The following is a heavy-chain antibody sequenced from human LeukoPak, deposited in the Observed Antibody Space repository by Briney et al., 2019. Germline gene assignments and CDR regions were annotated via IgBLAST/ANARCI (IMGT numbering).Heavy chain of an antibody. Sequence: PGGSLRLSCAASGFTFSSYSMNWVRQAPGKGLEWVSYISSSSSTIYYADSVKGRFTISRDNAKNSLYLQMNSLRAEDTALYYCARYARGLPKALGYYMDVWGKGTTVTVSS. CDR2: ISSSSSTI. J-gene: IGHJ6*03. CDR3: ARYARGLPKALGYYMDV. V-gene: IGHV3-48*04. CDR1: GFTFSSYS. D-gene: IGHD5-12*01.